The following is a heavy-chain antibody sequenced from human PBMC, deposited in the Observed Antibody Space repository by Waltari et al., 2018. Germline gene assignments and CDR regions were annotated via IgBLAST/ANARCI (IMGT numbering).Heavy chain of an antibody. J-gene: IGHJ4*02. CDR1: GFTVSDYY. V-gene: IGHV3-11*01. Sequence: VQLVASGLGLVGPGGSLLLSCPASGFTVSDYYMTWIRQAPGKGLEWVAYIADSNAMYYADSVKGRFTMSRDNAKNSLHLQMDSLRAEDAGVYYCARDEYSYSYWGQGTLVTVSS. CDR3: ARDEYSYSY. CDR2: IADSNAM. D-gene: IGHD5-18*01.